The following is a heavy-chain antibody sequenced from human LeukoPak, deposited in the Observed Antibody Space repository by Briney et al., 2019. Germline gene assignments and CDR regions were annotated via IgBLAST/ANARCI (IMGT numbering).Heavy chain of an antibody. J-gene: IGHJ4*02. D-gene: IGHD1-1*01. CDR1: GGTFSSYA. CDR3: ARGFLTRNDLGY. V-gene: IGHV1-69*13. Sequence: GASVKVSCKASGGTFSSYAISWVRQAPGQGLEWMGGIIPIFGTANYAQKFQGRVTITADESTSTAYMELSSLRSEDTAVYYCARGFLTRNDLGYWGQGTLVTVSS. CDR2: IIPIFGTA.